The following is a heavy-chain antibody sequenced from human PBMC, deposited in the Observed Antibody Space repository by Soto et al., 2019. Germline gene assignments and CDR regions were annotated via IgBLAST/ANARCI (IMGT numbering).Heavy chain of an antibody. Sequence: EVQLLESGGGLVQPGGSLRLSCAASILSFDIYAMSWGRQAPGKGLEGVSATTGSGGTAYYAGSVKGRFTISRDNSKNTLYLQMDSLRAEDTAVYYCAKHSGYDHYYGMDVWGQGTTVTVSS. CDR1: ILSFDIYA. CDR2: TTGSGGTA. V-gene: IGHV3-23*01. CDR3: AKHSGYDHYYGMDV. D-gene: IGHD5-12*01. J-gene: IGHJ6*02.